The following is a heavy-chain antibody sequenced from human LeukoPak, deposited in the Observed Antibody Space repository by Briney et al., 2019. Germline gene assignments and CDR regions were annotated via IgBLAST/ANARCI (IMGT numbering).Heavy chain of an antibody. CDR3: AQRGWLQNYYMDV. CDR1: GFTFSSYW. CDR2: IKQDGSEK. J-gene: IGHJ6*03. Sequence: GGSLRLSCAASGFTFSSYWMSWVRQAPGKGLEWVANIKQDGSEKYYVDSVKGRFTISRDNAKNSLYLQMNSLRAEDTAVYYCAQRGWLQNYYMDVWGKGTTVTVSS. V-gene: IGHV3-7*01. D-gene: IGHD3-9*01.